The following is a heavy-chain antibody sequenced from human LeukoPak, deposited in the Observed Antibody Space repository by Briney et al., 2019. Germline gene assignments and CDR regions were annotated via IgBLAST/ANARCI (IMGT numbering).Heavy chain of an antibody. Sequence: PSETLSLTCGVYGGSFSGYYWSWIRQPPGKGLEWIGEINHSGSTNYNPSLKSRVTISVDTSKNQFSLNLISVTAADTAVYYCARHFWLYYYDSSGYPDYWGQGTLVTVSS. CDR2: INHSGST. CDR3: ARHFWLYYYDSSGYPDY. J-gene: IGHJ4*02. D-gene: IGHD3-22*01. V-gene: IGHV4-34*01. CDR1: GGSFSGYY.